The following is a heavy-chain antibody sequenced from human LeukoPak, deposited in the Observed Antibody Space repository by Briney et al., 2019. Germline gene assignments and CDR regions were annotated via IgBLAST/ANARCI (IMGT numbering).Heavy chain of an antibody. D-gene: IGHD6-13*01. J-gene: IGHJ4*02. Sequence: SETLSLTCTVSGGSISSYYWSWIRQPPGKGLEWIGYIYYSGSTNYNPSLKSRVTISVDASKNQFSLKLRSVTAADTAVYYCARDSWLGSSRAFDYWGQGTLVTVSS. V-gene: IGHV4-59*01. CDR3: ARDSWLGSSRAFDY. CDR2: IYYSGST. CDR1: GGSISSYY.